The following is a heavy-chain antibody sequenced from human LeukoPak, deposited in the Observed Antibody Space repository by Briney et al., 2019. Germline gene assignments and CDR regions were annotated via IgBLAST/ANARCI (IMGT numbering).Heavy chain of an antibody. V-gene: IGHV4-30-4*08. CDR1: GGSISSGDYY. D-gene: IGHD2-2*01. CDR2: IYYSGST. CDR3: ARGDVVVPADWGWFDP. Sequence: SQTLSLTCTVSGGSISSGDYYWSWIRQPPGKGLEGIGYIYYSGSTYYNPSLKSRATISVNTTKNHFSLKVSSVTAADTDVYYCARGDVVVPADWGWFDPWGQGTLVTVSS. J-gene: IGHJ5*02.